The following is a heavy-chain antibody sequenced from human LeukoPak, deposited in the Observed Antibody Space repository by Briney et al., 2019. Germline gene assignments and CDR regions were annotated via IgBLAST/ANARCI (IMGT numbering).Heavy chain of an antibody. CDR1: GGLVTSYV. J-gene: IGHJ6*03. CDR2: VSYTGTT. V-gene: IGHV4-59*02. CDR3: ARELTVTEGFYYYFYYMDV. D-gene: IGHD4-11*01. Sequence: SSDTLSLTCSVSGGLVTSYVLAWIRQAPGKGLEWIGHVSYTGTTNYNPSLKGRVTISVDSSKNQFSLKLNSVTAADTAIYYCARELTVTEGFYYYFYYMDVWGKGTTVTVSS.